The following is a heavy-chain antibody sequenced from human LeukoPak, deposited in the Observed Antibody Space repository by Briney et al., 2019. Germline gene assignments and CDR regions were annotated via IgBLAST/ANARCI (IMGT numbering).Heavy chain of an antibody. Sequence: PSETLSLTCSVSGGSVSSYYWNWIRQPPGKGLEWIGYIFNTGITSYNPSLKSRVTISVDTSKNQFSLKLSSVTAADTAVYYCARLKYSDAFDIWGQGTMVTVSS. CDR3: ARLKYSDAFDI. D-gene: IGHD5-12*01. CDR1: GGSVSSYY. V-gene: IGHV4-59*02. CDR2: IFNTGIT. J-gene: IGHJ3*02.